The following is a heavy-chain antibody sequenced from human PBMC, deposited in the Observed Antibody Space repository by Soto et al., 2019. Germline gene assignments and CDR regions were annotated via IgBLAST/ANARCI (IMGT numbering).Heavy chain of an antibody. J-gene: IGHJ4*02. V-gene: IGHV3-30-3*01. Sequence: PGGSLRLSCAASGFTFSSYAMHWVRQAPGKGLEWVAVISYDGSNKHYADSVKGRFTISRDNSKNTLYLQMNSLRAEDTAVYYCARYYYGSGSYLGYWGQGTLVTVSS. D-gene: IGHD3-10*01. CDR2: ISYDGSNK. CDR3: ARYYYGSGSYLGY. CDR1: GFTFSSYA.